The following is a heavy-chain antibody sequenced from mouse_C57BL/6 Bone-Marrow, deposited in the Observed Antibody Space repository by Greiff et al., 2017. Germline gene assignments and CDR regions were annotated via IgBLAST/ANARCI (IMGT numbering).Heavy chain of an antibody. J-gene: IGHJ3*01. Sequence: DVQLQESGGGLVQPGGSMKLSCVASGFTFSNYWMNWVRQSPEKGLEWVAQIRLKSDNYATHYAESVKGRFTISRDDSKSSVYLQMNNLRAEDTGIYYCTVYYGNYLFAYWGQGTLVTVSA. CDR2: IRLKSDNYAT. CDR1: GFTFSNYW. V-gene: IGHV6-3*01. CDR3: TVYYGNYLFAY. D-gene: IGHD2-1*01.